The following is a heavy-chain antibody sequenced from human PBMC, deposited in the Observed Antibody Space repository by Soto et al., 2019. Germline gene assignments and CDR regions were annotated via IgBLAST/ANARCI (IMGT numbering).Heavy chain of an antibody. CDR3: ARTLDYGHMDV. D-gene: IGHD3-16*01. V-gene: IGHV4-61*08. CDR2: IDYSRST. Sequence: PSETLSLTSTVSGVYVSSGGYLWSWIRQPPGKGLEWIAYIDYSRSTKYNPSLKSRLTISVDTSKNQFSLKLSSVTAADTAVYYCARTLDYGHMDVWGKGTTVTVSS. CDR1: GVYVSSGGYL. J-gene: IGHJ6*03.